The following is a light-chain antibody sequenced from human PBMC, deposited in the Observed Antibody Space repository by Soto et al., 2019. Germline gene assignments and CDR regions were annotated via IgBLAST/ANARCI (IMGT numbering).Light chain of an antibody. CDR3: QQLNSYPALT. J-gene: IGKJ4*01. CDR2: GAS. V-gene: IGKV3-11*01. Sequence: VLTQSPATLSLSPGERATLSCRASENVRTFVDWCQQKPGQAPRLLIYGASNRATDIPARFSGSGSGTEFTLTISSLQPEDFATYYCQQLNSYPALTFGGGTKVEIK. CDR1: ENVRTF.